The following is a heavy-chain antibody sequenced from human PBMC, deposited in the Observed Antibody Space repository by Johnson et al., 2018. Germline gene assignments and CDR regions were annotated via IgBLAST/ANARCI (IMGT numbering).Heavy chain of an antibody. D-gene: IGHD4/OR15-4a*01. V-gene: IGHV3-30-3*01. J-gene: IGHJ6*03. Sequence: QVQLVESGGGLVKPGGYLRVSCAASGFRFSGSAMHWVRQAPGKGLEWVAAISYDENNKYYSDSMRGRFTISRDNSKNMLFLQMNGLRAADTGVYDCAKGSGDYGGTGYMDVWGKGTTVTVS. CDR3: AKGSGDYGGTGYMDV. CDR1: GFRFSGSA. CDR2: ISYDENNK.